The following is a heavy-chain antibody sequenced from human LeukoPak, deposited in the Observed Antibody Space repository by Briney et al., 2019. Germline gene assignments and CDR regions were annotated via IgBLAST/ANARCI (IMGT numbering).Heavy chain of an antibody. D-gene: IGHD3-9*01. Sequence: ASVEVSCKASGYTFTSYGISWVRQAPGQGLEWVGWISAYNGNTNYAQKLQGRVTMTTDTSTSTDYMELRSLRSDDTAVYYCARDRYYDILTGYYYFDYWGQGTLVTVSS. CDR2: ISAYNGNT. J-gene: IGHJ4*02. CDR1: GYTFTSYG. V-gene: IGHV1-18*01. CDR3: ARDRYYDILTGYYYFDY.